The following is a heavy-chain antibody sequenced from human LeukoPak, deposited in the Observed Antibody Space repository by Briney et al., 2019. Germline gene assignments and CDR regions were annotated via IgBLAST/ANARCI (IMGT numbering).Heavy chain of an antibody. V-gene: IGHV1-69*13. J-gene: IGHJ4*02. D-gene: IGHD3-10*01. CDR2: IIPIFGTA. CDR1: GGTFSSYA. CDR3: VINYYGSGSYYNHLDY. Sequence: ASVTVSCTASGGTFSSYAMSWVRQAPGQGLEWMGGIIPIFGTANYAQKFQGRVTITADESTSTAYMELSSLRSEDTAVYYCVINYYGSGSYYNHLDYWGQGTLVTVSS.